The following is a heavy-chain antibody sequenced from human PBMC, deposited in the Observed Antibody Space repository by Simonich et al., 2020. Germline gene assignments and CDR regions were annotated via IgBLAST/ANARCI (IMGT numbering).Heavy chain of an antibody. J-gene: IGHJ3*02. CDR2: LSGSGGST. V-gene: IGHV3-23*01. Sequence: GGGLVQPGGSLRLSCAASGFTFSSYAMSWVRQAPGKGLEWLSALSGSGGSTYYADSVKGRFTISRDNSKNTLYLQMNSRRAEDTAVYYCAKDLGERITMIVVVIDAFDIWGQGTMVTVSS. CDR1: GFTFSSYA. D-gene: IGHD3-22*01. CDR3: AKDLGERITMIVVVIDAFDI.